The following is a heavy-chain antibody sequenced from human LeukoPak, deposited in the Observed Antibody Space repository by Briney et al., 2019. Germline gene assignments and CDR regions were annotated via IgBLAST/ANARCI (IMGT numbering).Heavy chain of an antibody. CDR2: IKSKTDGGTT. D-gene: IGHD3-3*01. J-gene: IGHJ4*02. Sequence: GGSLRLSCAASGFTFSNAWMSWVRQAPGKGLEWVGRIKSKTDGGTTDYAAPVKGRFIISRDDSKNTLYLQMNSLKTEDTAVYYCTTDMYYDFEPDYWGQGTLVTVSS. CDR3: TTDMYYDFEPDY. V-gene: IGHV3-15*01. CDR1: GFTFSNAW.